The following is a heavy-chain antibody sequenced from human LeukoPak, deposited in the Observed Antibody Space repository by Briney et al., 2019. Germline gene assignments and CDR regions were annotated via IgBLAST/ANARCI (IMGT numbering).Heavy chain of an antibody. D-gene: IGHD3-10*01. CDR1: GGSFSGYY. Sequence: PSETLSLTCAAYGGSFSGYYWSWIRQPPGKGLEWIGEINHSGSTNYNPSLKSRVTISVDTSKNQFSLKLSSVTAADTAVYYCAREVDYGSGSYYRRQKNWFDPWGQGTLVTVSS. CDR3: AREVDYGSGSYYRRQKNWFDP. V-gene: IGHV4-34*01. CDR2: INHSGST. J-gene: IGHJ5*02.